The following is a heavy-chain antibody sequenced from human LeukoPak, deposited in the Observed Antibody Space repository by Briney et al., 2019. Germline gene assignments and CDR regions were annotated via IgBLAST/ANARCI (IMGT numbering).Heavy chain of an antibody. CDR2: IYYSGST. CDR3: ARRIVVTRGFDY. CDR1: GGSISSSSYY. J-gene: IGHJ4*02. Sequence: SQTLSLTCTVSGGSISSSSYYWGWIRQPPGKGLEWIGSIYYSGSTYYNPSLKSRVTISVDTSKNQFSLKLSSVTAADTAVYYCARRIVVTRGFDYWGQGTLVTVSS. D-gene: IGHD4-23*01. V-gene: IGHV4-39*01.